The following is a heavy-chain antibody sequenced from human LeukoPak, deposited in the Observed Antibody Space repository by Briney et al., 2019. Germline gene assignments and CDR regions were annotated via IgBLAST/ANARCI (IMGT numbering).Heavy chain of an antibody. J-gene: IGHJ3*02. Sequence: GGSLRLSCAASGFTFSSHGMHWVRQAPGKGLEWVAVIWYDGSNKYDADSVKGRFTISRDNSRNTLYLQMNSLRAEDTAVYYCVRWGSAKVLDIWGQGTMVTVSS. CDR3: VRWGSAKVLDI. CDR1: GFTFSSHG. D-gene: IGHD2-15*01. V-gene: IGHV3-33*01. CDR2: IWYDGSNK.